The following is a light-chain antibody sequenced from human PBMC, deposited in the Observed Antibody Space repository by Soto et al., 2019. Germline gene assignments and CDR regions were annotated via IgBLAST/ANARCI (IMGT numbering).Light chain of an antibody. CDR2: AAS. J-gene: IGKJ1*01. CDR3: QQYNTHSGT. CDR1: QSISSY. V-gene: IGKV1-39*01. Sequence: DIQMTQSPSSLSASVGDRVTIPCRASQSISSYLNWYQQKPGKAPKLLIYAASSLQSGVPSRFSGSGSGTEFILTISSLQPDDVGTYYCQQYNTHSGTFGQGTKV.